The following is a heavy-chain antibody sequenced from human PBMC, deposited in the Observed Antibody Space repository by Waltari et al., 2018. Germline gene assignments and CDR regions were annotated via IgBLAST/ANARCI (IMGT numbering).Heavy chain of an antibody. CDR3: ARELIWPGELGPFDL. V-gene: IGHV5-51*01. Sequence: EVQLVQSGTQVKKPGESLRISCKASGYSFSSYWIGWVRQMPGKGMEWMGLICPRDPDTSYTPSSQGRVTISADKATGTAYLQFSSLTASDTAMYFCARELIWPGELGPFDLWGQGTFVSVSS. J-gene: IGHJ3*01. D-gene: IGHD1-26*01. CDR2: ICPRDPDT. CDR1: GYSFSSYW.